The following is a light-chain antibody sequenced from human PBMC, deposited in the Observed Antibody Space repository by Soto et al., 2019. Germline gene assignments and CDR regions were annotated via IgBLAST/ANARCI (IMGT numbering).Light chain of an antibody. CDR3: TSYPGTYSFFSR. V-gene: IGLV2-8*01. J-gene: IGLJ1*01. CDR1: SSDVGAYNY. Sequence: QSVLTQPPSASGSPGQSVTISCTGTSSDVGAYNYVSWYQQLPGKAPKLIIYEVSKRPSGVPDRFSGSKSGNTASLTVSGLQAEDEADYYCTSYPGTYSFFSRFGTVTNVPV. CDR2: EVS.